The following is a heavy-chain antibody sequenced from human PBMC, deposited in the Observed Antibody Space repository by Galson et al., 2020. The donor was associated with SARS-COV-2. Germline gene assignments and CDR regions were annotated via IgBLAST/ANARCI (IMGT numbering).Heavy chain of an antibody. Sequence: SQTLSLTCAVYGGSFSDYYWTWIRPSPGKGLEWIGEINPSGNTNYHPSPQSPVTHSVDPSTNQFTLKLSSMTAADTAVYYCARGIRFVVPHIVVVVAVPYYSFGMDVWGQGTTVTVSS. J-gene: IGHJ6*02. CDR2: INPSGNT. D-gene: IGHD2-15*01. CDR1: GGSFSDYY. CDR3: ARGIRFVVPHIVVVVAVPYYSFGMDV. V-gene: IGHV4-34*01.